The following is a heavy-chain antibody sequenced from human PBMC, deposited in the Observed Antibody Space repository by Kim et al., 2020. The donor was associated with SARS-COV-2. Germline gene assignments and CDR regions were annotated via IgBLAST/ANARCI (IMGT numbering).Heavy chain of an antibody. CDR2: SDPEEGET. Sequence: ASVKVSCKVSGVTLSESSIHWVRHAPGKGLEWVGGSDPEEGETKYAQNFQARVSMTEDISSDTAYMELRRLGSEDTACYFCVTISLFDAHSRDHSVFDSW. V-gene: IGHV1-24*01. D-gene: IGHD3-9*01. J-gene: IGHJ4*01. CDR3: VTISLFDAHSRDHSVFDS. CDR1: GVTLSESS.